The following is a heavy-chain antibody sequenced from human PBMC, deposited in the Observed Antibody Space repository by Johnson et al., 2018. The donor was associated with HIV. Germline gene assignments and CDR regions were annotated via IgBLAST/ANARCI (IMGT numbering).Heavy chain of an antibody. V-gene: IGHV3-30*18. CDR2: ISYDGSNK. J-gene: IGHJ3*02. Sequence: QVQLVESGGGLVQPGRSLRLSCAASGFTFSNYGMHWVRQAPGKGLEWVAIISYDGSNKYYADSVKGRFTISRDNSKNTLYLQMNSLRAEDTAVYYCAKDRGSSSGWDAFDIWGQGTMVTVSS. CDR3: AKDRGSSSGWDAFDI. CDR1: GFTFSNYG. D-gene: IGHD6-6*01.